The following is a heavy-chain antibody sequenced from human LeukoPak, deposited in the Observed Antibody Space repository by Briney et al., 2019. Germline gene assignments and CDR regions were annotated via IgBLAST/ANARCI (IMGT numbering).Heavy chain of an antibody. V-gene: IGHV4-59*01. CDR2: IYYSGST. D-gene: IGHD6-13*01. CDR3: ARVPPYSSSWSFDY. CDR1: GGSISSYY. Sequence: SETLSLTCTVSGGSISSYYWSWIRQPPGKGLEWIGYIYYSGSTNYDPSLKSRVTISVDTSKNQFSLKLSSVTAADTAVYYCARVPPYSSSWSFDYWGQGTLVTVSS. J-gene: IGHJ4*02.